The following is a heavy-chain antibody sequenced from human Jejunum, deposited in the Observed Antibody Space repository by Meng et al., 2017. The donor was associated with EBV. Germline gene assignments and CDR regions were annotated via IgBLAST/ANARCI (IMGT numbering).Heavy chain of an antibody. CDR2: IYYSGST. Sequence: QVRLQESGPGLVKPSETWSLTCTVSGGSISSSSYHWGWIRQPPGKGLEWIGSIYYSGSTYYNPSLKSRVTISVDTSKNQFSLKLSSVTAADTAVYYCARRGGEGWFDPWGQGTLVTVSS. CDR1: GGSISSSSYH. V-gene: IGHV4-39*01. CDR3: ARRGGEGWFDP. J-gene: IGHJ5*02. D-gene: IGHD3-10*01.